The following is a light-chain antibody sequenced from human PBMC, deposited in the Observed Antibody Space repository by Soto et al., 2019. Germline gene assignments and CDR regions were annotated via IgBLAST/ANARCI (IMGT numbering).Light chain of an antibody. V-gene: IGKV1-5*03. CDR1: QTISSW. Sequence: DIQMTQSPSSLSASVGDRVTITCRASQTISSWLAWYQQKPGKAPKLLIYKASTLKSGVPSRFSGSGSGTEFTLTISSLQPDDFATYFCQQYDSDSYTFGQGTKVDIK. J-gene: IGKJ2*01. CDR3: QQYDSDSYT. CDR2: KAS.